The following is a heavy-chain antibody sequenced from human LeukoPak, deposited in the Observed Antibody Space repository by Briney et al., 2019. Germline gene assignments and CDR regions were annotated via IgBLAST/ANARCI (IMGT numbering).Heavy chain of an antibody. J-gene: IGHJ6*03. D-gene: IGHD3-3*01. CDR2: FDPEDGET. V-gene: IGHV1-24*01. CDR3: ARVVYDYPRYYYYYYMDV. Sequence: GASVKVSCKVSGYTLTELSMHWVRQAPGKGLEWMGGFDPEDGETFYAQKFQGRVTMTEDTSTDTAYMELSSLRSDDTAVYYCARVVYDYPRYYYYYYMDVWGKGTTVTVSS. CDR1: GYTLTELS.